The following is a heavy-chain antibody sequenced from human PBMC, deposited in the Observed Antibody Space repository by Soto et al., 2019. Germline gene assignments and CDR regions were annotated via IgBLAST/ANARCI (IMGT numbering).Heavy chain of an antibody. CDR3: ARDAGTYCGGDCYSGFDY. V-gene: IGHV4-61*01. J-gene: IGHJ4*02. D-gene: IGHD2-21*02. Sequence: SETLSLTCTVSGGSVSSGSYYWSWIRQPPGKGLEWIGYIYYSGSTNYNPSLKSRVTISVDTSKNQFSLKLSSVTAADTAVYYCARDAGTYCGGDCYSGFDYWGQGTLVTVSS. CDR1: GGSVSSGSYY. CDR2: IYYSGST.